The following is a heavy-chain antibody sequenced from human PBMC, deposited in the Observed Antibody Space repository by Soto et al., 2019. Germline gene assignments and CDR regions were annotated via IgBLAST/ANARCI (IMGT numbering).Heavy chain of an antibody. CDR1: GGSISSGSYY. CDR3: ATRTDYYYGSGSLGGMDV. J-gene: IGHJ6*02. CDR2: IYYSGST. D-gene: IGHD3-10*01. V-gene: IGHV4-31*03. Sequence: QVQLQESGPGLVKPSQTLSLTCTVSGGSISSGSYYWSWIRQLPGKGLEWIGYIYYSGSTYYNPSLKSRVTISVDTSKNQFSLKLSSVTAADTAVYYCATRTDYYYGSGSLGGMDVWGQGTTVTVSS.